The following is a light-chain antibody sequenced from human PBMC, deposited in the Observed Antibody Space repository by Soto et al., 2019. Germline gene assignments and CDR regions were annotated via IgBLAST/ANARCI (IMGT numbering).Light chain of an antibody. CDR3: QKYKSAPST. J-gene: IGKJ4*02. CDR1: QGICNY. V-gene: IGKV1-27*01. CDR2: GAS. Sequence: DIPMTHSPSSLSASVGDRVTISCRASQGICNYLAWYQQKPGQIPNLLIYGASTLQSGVPSRFSGSGSGTHLTLTISNLEPEDVGTYYCQKYKSAPSTFGGGTQGEIK.